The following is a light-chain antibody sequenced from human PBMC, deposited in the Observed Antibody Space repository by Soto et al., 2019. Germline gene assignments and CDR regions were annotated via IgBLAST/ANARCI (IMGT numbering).Light chain of an antibody. CDR1: SSDVGVYNY. V-gene: IGLV2-14*01. CDR3: SSYSSSSTLHV. Sequence: QSALTQPASVSGSPGQSITISCAGSSSDVGVYNYVSWYQQHPGKAPKLMIYEVTNRPSGVSNRFSGSKSGNTASLSISGLQAEDEADYFCSSYSSSSTLHVFGTGTKLTV. J-gene: IGLJ1*01. CDR2: EVT.